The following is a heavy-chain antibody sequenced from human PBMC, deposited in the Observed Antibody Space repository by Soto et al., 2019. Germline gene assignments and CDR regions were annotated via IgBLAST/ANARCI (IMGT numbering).Heavy chain of an antibody. CDR2: IWYDGSNK. D-gene: IGHD6-19*01. V-gene: IGHV3-33*01. CDR1: GFTFSSYG. Sequence: GGSLRLSCAASGFTFSSYGSRWVRQAPGKGLEWVAVIWYDGSNKYYADSVKGRFTISRDNSKNTLYLQMNSLRAEDTALYYCARSIAVAVSGFDYWGQGTLVTVSS. CDR3: ARSIAVAVSGFDY. J-gene: IGHJ4*02.